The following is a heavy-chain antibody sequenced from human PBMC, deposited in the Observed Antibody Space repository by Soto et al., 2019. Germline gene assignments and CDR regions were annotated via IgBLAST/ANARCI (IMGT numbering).Heavy chain of an antibody. Sequence: SETLSLTCTVSGGSISSYYWSWIRLPPGKGLEWIGYIYYSGSTNYNPFLKSRVTMSVDMSKNQFSLTLSSVTAADTAVYYCASALPTLAEAGPFEYWGQGTLVTVAS. D-gene: IGHD6-13*01. CDR3: ASALPTLAEAGPFEY. CDR1: GGSISSYY. CDR2: IYYSGST. V-gene: IGHV4-59*01. J-gene: IGHJ4*02.